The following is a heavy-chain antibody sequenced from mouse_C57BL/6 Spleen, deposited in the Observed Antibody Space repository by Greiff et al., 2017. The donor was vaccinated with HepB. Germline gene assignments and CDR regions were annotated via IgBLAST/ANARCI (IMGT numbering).Heavy chain of an antibody. D-gene: IGHD1-1*02. J-gene: IGHJ3*01. Sequence: EVHLVESGGGLVQSGRSLRLSCATSGFTFSDFYMEWVRQAPGKGLEWIAASRNKANAYTTEYSASVKGRFIVSRDTTQRILYLQMNSLRAEGTAIDYCARDRLYCGPFAYWGQGALVTVSS. V-gene: IGHV7-1*01. CDR3: ARDRLYCGPFAY. CDR1: GFTFSDFY. CDR2: SRNKANAYTT.